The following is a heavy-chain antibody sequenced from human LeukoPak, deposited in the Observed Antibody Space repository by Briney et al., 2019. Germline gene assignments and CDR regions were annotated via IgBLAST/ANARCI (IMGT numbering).Heavy chain of an antibody. J-gene: IGHJ4*02. Sequence: GGTLRLSCAASGFTFSSHSLMWVRQAPGKGLEWVSSISPESGYTYYADSVKGRFTISRDNAENSLFLQMNSLGAEDTAVYYCAPFSAVTHYYFDYWGQGTLVTVSS. CDR1: GFTFSSHS. CDR3: APFSAVTHYYFDY. CDR2: ISPESGYT. V-gene: IGHV3-21*01. D-gene: IGHD6-13*01.